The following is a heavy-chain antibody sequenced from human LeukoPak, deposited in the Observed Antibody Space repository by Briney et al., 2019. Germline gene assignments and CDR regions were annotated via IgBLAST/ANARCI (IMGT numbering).Heavy chain of an antibody. Sequence: GASVKVSCKASGYTFTSYDINWVRQATGQGLEWMGWMNPNSGNTGYAQKFQGRVTMTRNTSISTAYMELSSLRSEDTAVYYCARGRSGSYYNASGSPPYYFDYWGQGTLVTVSS. CDR1: GYTFTSYD. D-gene: IGHD3-10*01. J-gene: IGHJ4*02. CDR2: MNPNSGNT. CDR3: ARGRSGSYYNASGSPPYYFDY. V-gene: IGHV1-8*01.